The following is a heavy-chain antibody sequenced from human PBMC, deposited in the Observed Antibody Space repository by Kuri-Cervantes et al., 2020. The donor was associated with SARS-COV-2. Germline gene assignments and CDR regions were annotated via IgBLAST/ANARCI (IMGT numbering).Heavy chain of an antibody. Sequence: SETLSLTCTVSGGSISSGGYYWSWIRQHPGKGLEWIGYIYYSGSTYYNPSLKSRVTISVDTSKNQFSLKLSSVTAAGTAVYYCARADSDFWSGGRRYYFDYWGQGTLVTVSS. V-gene: IGHV4-31*03. CDR2: IYYSGST. CDR3: ARADSDFWSGGRRYYFDY. CDR1: GGSISSGGYY. D-gene: IGHD3-3*01. J-gene: IGHJ4*02.